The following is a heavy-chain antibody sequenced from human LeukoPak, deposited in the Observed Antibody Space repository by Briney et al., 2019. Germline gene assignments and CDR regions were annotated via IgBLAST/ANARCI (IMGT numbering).Heavy chain of an antibody. D-gene: IGHD5-24*01. V-gene: IGHV1-18*01. CDR2: ISAYNGNT. CDR1: GYTFTSYG. Sequence: GASVKVSCKASGYTFTSYGISGVRQAPGQGLEWMGWISAYNGNTNYAQKLQGRVTMTTDTSTSTAYMELRSLRSDDTAAYYCARDLGFRDGYNWGVFDYWGQGTLVTVSS. CDR3: ARDLGFRDGYNWGVFDY. J-gene: IGHJ4*02.